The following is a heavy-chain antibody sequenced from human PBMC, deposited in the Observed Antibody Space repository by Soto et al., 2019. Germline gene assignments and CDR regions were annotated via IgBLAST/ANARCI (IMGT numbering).Heavy chain of an antibody. CDR2: ISSSSSTI. D-gene: IGHD3-10*01. Sequence: EVQLVESGGGLVQPGGSLRLSCAASGFTFSSYSMNWVRQAPGKGLEWVSYISSSSSTIYYADSVKGRFTISRDNAKNSLYLQMNSLRAEDTAVYYCARDSPASWFGELNDYWGQGTLVTVSS. V-gene: IGHV3-48*01. CDR1: GFTFSSYS. J-gene: IGHJ4*02. CDR3: ARDSPASWFGELNDY.